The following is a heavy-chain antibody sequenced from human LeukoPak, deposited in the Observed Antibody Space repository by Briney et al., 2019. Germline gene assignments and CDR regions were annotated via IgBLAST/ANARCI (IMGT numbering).Heavy chain of an antibody. V-gene: IGHV6-1*01. J-gene: IGHJ5*02. CDR2: TYYRSTWYN. Sequence: SQTLSLTCAISGDSVSSNSVTWNWIRQSPSRGLEWLGRTYYRSTWYNDYAVSVRGRITVNPDTSKNQFSLHLNSVTPEDTAVYYCARRLTQYDCFDPWGQGILVTVSS. CDR1: GDSVSSNSVT. D-gene: IGHD2-2*01. CDR3: ARRLTQYDCFDP.